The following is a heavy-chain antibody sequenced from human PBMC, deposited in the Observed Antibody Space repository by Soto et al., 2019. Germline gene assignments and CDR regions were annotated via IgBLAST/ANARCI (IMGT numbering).Heavy chain of an antibody. V-gene: IGHV3-15*01. J-gene: IGHJ4*02. CDR3: VEGWNDF. CDR2: IKSKGDGGAR. D-gene: IGHD1-1*01. CDR1: GFMFSSAW. Sequence: EVQMVQSGGDLVKPGGSLRLSCVTSGFMFSSAWMNWVRPAPGKGLEWVARIKSKGDGGARDYAAPVKGRFTISRDDSKNTVHLQMNSLRAEDTAVYYCVEGWNDFWGQGTLVTVSS.